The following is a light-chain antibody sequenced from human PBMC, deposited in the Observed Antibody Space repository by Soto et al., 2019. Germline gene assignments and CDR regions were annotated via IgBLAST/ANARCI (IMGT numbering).Light chain of an antibody. CDR3: CSYAGTNTVHVV. J-gene: IGLJ2*01. CDR1: SSDVGCYNL. Sequence: QSALTQPASVSGSPGQSITISCTGTSSDVGCYNLVSWYQQHPGKAPKLMIYEGSKRPSGVSNRFSGSKSGNTASLTISGLQAEDEADYYCCSYAGTNTVHVVFGGGTKVTVL. V-gene: IGLV2-23*03. CDR2: EGS.